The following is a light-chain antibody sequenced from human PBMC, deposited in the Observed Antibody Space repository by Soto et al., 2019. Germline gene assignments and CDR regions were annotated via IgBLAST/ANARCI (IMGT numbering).Light chain of an antibody. CDR1: QSVSSF. CDR2: DVS. V-gene: IGKV3-11*01. CDR3: QQRSSWPPSWT. J-gene: IGKJ1*01. Sequence: EIVLTQSPATLSLSPGERATLSCRASQSVSSFLAWYQQKPGQAPRLLIYDVSNRATGIPARFSGSGSGTDFTLSITSLKPEDFAVYYCQQRSSWPPSWTFGQGTKVEIK.